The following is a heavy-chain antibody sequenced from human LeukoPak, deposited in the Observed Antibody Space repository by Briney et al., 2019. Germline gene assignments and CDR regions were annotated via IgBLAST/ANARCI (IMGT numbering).Heavy chain of an antibody. CDR3: ARGRMGATNP. CDR2: ISDSGNTI. J-gene: IGHJ5*02. V-gene: IGHV3-11*01. CDR1: GFSFSDYY. D-gene: IGHD1-26*01. Sequence: PGGSLRLSCAASGFSFSDYYMSWIRQLPGKGLEWVSYISDSGNTIYYADSVKGRFTISRDNPKNSLYLQMNSLRAEDTAMYYCARGRMGATNPWGQGTLVTVSS.